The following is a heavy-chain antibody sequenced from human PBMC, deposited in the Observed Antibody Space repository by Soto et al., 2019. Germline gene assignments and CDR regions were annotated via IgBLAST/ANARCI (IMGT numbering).Heavy chain of an antibody. J-gene: IGHJ4*02. CDR1: GGTFSSYA. CDR3: ARSYYDLWSHTKTISGGKPYYFDC. V-gene: IGHV1-69*01. Sequence: QVQLVQSGAEVKKPGSSVKVSCKASGGTFSSYAISWVRQAPGQGLEWMGGIIPIFGTANYAQKFLGRVTITADESTSTAYMELSSLRSEDTAVYYCARSYYDLWSHTKTISGGKPYYFDCWGPGTLVTVSS. D-gene: IGHD3-3*01. CDR2: IIPIFGTA.